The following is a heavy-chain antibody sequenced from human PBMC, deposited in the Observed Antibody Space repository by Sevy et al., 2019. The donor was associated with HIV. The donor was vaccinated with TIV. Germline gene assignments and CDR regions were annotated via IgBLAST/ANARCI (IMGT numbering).Heavy chain of an antibody. Sequence: GGSLRLSCAASGFTFSSYAMNWVRQAPGKGLEWVSSINAISSNIYYADSVKGRFTISRDNAENSLYLQMNSVRAEDTDVYYCARELFSGGNAVYGYWGQGTLVTVSS. CDR3: ARELFSGGNAVYGY. V-gene: IGHV3-21*01. D-gene: IGHD2-15*01. CDR2: INAISSNI. CDR1: GFTFSSYA. J-gene: IGHJ4*02.